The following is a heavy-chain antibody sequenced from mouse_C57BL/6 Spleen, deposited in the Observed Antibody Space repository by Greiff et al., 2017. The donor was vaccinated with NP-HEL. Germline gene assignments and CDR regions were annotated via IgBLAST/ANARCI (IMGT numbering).Heavy chain of an antibody. Sequence: QVTLKVSGPGILQPSQTLSLTCSFSGFSLSTSGMGVSWIRQPSGKGLEWLAHIYWDDDKRYNPSLKSRLTISKDTSRNQVFLKITSVDTADTATYYCARSYDERAAYWGQGTLVTVSA. CDR1: GFSLSTSGMG. CDR3: ARSYDERAAY. CDR2: IYWDDDK. D-gene: IGHD2-3*01. V-gene: IGHV8-12*01. J-gene: IGHJ3*01.